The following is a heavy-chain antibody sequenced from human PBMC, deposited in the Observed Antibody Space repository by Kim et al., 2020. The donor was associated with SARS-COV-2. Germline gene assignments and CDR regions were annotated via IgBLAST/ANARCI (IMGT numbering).Heavy chain of an antibody. D-gene: IGHD3-10*01. CDR1: GGSIRSGSYY. J-gene: IGHJ6*02. V-gene: IGHV4-61*02. CDR3: ARVDYGSGSYGRPYYGMGV. CDR2: IYTSGAT. Sequence: SETLSLTCTVSGGSIRSGSYYWSWVRQPAGKGLEWIGRIYTSGATNYNPSLKSRVSISGDTSKNQFSLKLNSVTAADTAVYYCARVDYGSGSYGRPYYGMGVWGQGTTVIVSS.